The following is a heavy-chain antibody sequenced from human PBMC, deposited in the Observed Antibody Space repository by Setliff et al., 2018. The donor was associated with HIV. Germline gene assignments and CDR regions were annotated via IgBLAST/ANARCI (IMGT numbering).Heavy chain of an antibody. Sequence: GASVKVSCKASGGTFSSYAINWVRQAPGQGLEWMGGIIPMFGTRNYAQKFQGRVTMTRDTSTSTVYMELSSLRSEDTAIYYCAKDLGGCNPRHCSYYMDIWGKGTLVTVSS. D-gene: IGHD2-21*02. CDR1: GGTFSSYA. J-gene: IGHJ6*03. V-gene: IGHV1-69*05. CDR2: IIPMFGTR. CDR3: AKDLGGCNPRHCSYYMDI.